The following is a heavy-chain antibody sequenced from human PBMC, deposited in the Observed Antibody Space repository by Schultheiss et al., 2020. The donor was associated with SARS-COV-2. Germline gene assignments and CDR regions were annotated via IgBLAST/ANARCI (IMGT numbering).Heavy chain of an antibody. CDR1: GGSFSGYY. D-gene: IGHD3-16*01. CDR3: ARPSGGEWYLFDY. V-gene: IGHV4-34*01. Sequence: GSLRLSCAVYGGSFSGYYWSWIRQPPGKGLEWIGEINHSGSTNYNPSLKSRVTISVDRSKNQFSLKLSSVTAADTAVYYCARPSGGEWYLFDYWGQGTLVTVSS. J-gene: IGHJ4*02. CDR2: INHSGST.